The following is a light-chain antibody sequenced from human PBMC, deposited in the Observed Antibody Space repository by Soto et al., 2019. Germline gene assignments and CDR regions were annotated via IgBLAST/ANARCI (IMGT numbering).Light chain of an antibody. CDR3: QQYYTYPWT. J-gene: IGKJ1*01. CDR2: KAS. Sequence: DIQMTQSPSTLSASVGDRVTITCRASQSISSWLAWYQQRPGKAPKLLIYKASNLESGVPSRFSGSGSGTELTLTISRLHPDDFATYYCQQYYTYPWTFAPGTKVEIK. V-gene: IGKV1-5*03. CDR1: QSISSW.